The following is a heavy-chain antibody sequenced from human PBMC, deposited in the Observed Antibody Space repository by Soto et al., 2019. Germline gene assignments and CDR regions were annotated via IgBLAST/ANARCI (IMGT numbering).Heavy chain of an antibody. J-gene: IGHJ5*02. CDR2: IYYSGST. Sequence: PSETLSLTCTVSGGSVSSGSYYWSWIRQPPGKGLEWIGYIYYSGSTNYNPSLKSRVTISVDTSKNQFSLKLSSVTAADTAVYYCARNYYDSSGYYLDNWFEPWGQGTLVTVSS. V-gene: IGHV4-61*01. CDR3: ARNYYDSSGYYLDNWFEP. D-gene: IGHD3-22*01. CDR1: GGSVSSGSYY.